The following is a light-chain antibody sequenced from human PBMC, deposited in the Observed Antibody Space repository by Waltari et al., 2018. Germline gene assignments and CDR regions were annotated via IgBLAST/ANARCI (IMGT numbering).Light chain of an antibody. J-gene: IGLJ1*01. V-gene: IGLV2-14*03. CDR3: TSYTTTSPLV. CDR1: SSDVGGYNY. Sequence: QSALTQPASVSGSPGQSITISCTGTSSDVGGYNYVSWYQQHPYKAPKRMIYDVSARPSGVSKRFSVSKSGNTASLTISGLQTVDEADYYCTSYTTTSPLVFGTGTRVTVL. CDR2: DVS.